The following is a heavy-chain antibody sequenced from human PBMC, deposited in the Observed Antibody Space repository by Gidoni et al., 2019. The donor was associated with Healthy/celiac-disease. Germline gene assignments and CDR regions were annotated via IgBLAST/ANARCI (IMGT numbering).Heavy chain of an antibody. CDR2: IYYSGST. Sequence: QLQLQESGPGLVKPSETLSLTCTVSGGSISSSSYYWGWIRQPPGKGLEWIGSIYYSGSTYYTPSLKSRVTISVDTSKNQFSLKLSSVTAADTAVYYCARHVCTNGVCYLFDYWGQGTLVTVSS. D-gene: IGHD2-8*01. V-gene: IGHV4-39*01. CDR3: ARHVCTNGVCYLFDY. CDR1: GGSISSSSYY. J-gene: IGHJ4*02.